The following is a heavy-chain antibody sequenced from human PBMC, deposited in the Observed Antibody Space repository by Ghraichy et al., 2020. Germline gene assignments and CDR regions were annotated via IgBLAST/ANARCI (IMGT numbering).Heavy chain of an antibody. J-gene: IGHJ3*01. CDR3: ARAEPNWNYIWAGAFDL. V-gene: IGHV6-1*01. CDR2: TFYKSKWYN. D-gene: IGHD1-7*01. Sequence: SQTLSLTCAISGDSVSSNSADWNWIRQSPSRGLEWLGRTFYKSKWYNDSALSVRGRITISPDTSKNQFSLQLNSVTPEDTAVYYCARAEPNWNYIWAGAFDLWGQGTRVTVSS. CDR1: GDSVSSNSAD.